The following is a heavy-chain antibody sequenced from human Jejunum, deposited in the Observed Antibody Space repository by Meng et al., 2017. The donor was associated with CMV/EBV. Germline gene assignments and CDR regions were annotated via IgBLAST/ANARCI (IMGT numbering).Heavy chain of an antibody. CDR3: AHFVGGYYPSRPDY. V-gene: IGHV2-5*02. J-gene: IGHJ4*02. D-gene: IGHD1-26*01. Sequence: LRESVHPRVKPTKTLTLTCSFSGLSPSTSGEGVGWIRQPPGKALEWLALIYRGDDKRYSQSLNSRLTIAKDTSKNEVVLTLTNMGPIDTGTYFCAHFVGGYYPSRPDYWGQGTLVTVSS. CDR1: GLSPSTSGEG. CDR2: IYRGDDK.